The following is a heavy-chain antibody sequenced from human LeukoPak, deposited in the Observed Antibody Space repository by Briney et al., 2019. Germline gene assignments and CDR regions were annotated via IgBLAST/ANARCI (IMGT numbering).Heavy chain of an antibody. V-gene: IGHV3-21*01. J-gene: IGHJ5*02. CDR3: ARGSHRIEYRRSAAFDQ. D-gene: IGHD6-6*01. Sequence: GGSLRLSCAASGFTFSSYGMNWVRQAPGKGLEWVSSISTSSSYIYYADSMKGRFTISRDNSKNTLYLQMNSLRAEDTAVYYCARGSHRIEYRRSAAFDQWGQGTLVTFAS. CDR2: ISTSSSYI. CDR1: GFTFSSYG.